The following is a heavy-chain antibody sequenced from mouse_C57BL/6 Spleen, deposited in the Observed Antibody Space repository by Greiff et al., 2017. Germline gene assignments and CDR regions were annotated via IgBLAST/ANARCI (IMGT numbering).Heavy chain of an antibody. CDR1: GYTFTDYE. CDR2: IDPETGGT. CDR3: TTSYWDVEEFAY. D-gene: IGHD4-1*01. J-gene: IGHJ2*01. V-gene: IGHV1-15*01. Sequence: VQLQQSGAELVRPGASVTLSCKASGYTFTDYEMHWVKHTPVHGLEWIGAIDPETGGTAYNQKFKCTGILSADKASSTAYMELRSLTSEDSAVYYCTTSYWDVEEFAYWGQGTTLTVSS.